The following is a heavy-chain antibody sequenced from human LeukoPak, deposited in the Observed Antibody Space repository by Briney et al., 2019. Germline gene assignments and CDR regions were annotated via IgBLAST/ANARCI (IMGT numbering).Heavy chain of an antibody. CDR2: INRDGSQK. CDR3: ARDFQGYYLDY. J-gene: IGHJ4*02. CDR1: GFTFSSYS. Sequence: PGGSLRLSCAASGFTFSSYSMTWVRQAPGKGLEWVANINRDGSQKNHVDSVKGRFTISRDNAKNSLYLQLNSLRAEDTAVYYCARDFQGYYLDYWGQGTLVTVSS. D-gene: IGHD3-22*01. V-gene: IGHV3-7*01.